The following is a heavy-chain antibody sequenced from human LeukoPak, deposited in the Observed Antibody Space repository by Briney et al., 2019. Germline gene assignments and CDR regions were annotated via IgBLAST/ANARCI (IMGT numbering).Heavy chain of an antibody. D-gene: IGHD2-2*03. V-gene: IGHV1-69*04. CDR2: IIPILGIA. CDR3: ARDHGYCSSTSCYFIGWFDP. Sequence: SVKVFCKASGGTFSSYAISWVRQAPGQGLEWMGRIIPILGIANYAQKFQGRVTITADKSTSTAYMELSSLRSEDTAVYYCARDHGYCSSTSCYFIGWFDPWGQGTLVTVSS. J-gene: IGHJ5*02. CDR1: GGTFSSYA.